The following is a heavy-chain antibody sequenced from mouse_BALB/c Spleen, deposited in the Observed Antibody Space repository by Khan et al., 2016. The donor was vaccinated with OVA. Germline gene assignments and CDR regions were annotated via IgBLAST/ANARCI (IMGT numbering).Heavy chain of an antibody. CDR3: ARSGGNFHWYFDV. V-gene: IGHV5-17*02. D-gene: IGHD2-1*01. J-gene: IGHJ1*01. Sequence: EVELVESGGGLVQPGGSRKLSCAASGFTFSSFGMHWVRQAPKKGLEWVAYMSSGSSTIYYVDTVKGRFPISSDNPKNTLFLQMTSLRSEDTAMYYCARSGGNFHWYFDVWGAGTSVTVSS. CDR2: MSSGSSTI. CDR1: GFTFSSFG.